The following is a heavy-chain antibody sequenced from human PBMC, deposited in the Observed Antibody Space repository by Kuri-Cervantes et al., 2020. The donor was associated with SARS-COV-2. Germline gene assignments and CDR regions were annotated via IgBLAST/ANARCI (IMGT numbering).Heavy chain of an antibody. Sequence: LSLTCAASGFTFSSYAMHWFRQAPGKGLGYVSAISSNGGSTYYANSVKGRFTISRDNSKNTLYLQMGSLRAEDMAVYYCARDRYYYMDVWGKGTTVTVSS. CDR3: ARDRYYYMDV. J-gene: IGHJ6*03. CDR2: ISSNGGST. V-gene: IGHV3-64*01. CDR1: GFTFSSYA.